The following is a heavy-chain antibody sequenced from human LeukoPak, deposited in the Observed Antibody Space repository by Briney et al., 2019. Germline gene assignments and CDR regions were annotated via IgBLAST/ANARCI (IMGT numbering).Heavy chain of an antibody. J-gene: IGHJ4*02. CDR1: GYSFPMYW. CDR3: ARQDSGSYFQYSDY. CDR2: IYPGDSDT. V-gene: IGHV5-51*01. D-gene: IGHD1-26*01. Sequence: GESLNISCRASGYSFPMYWIGWVRQMPARGLEWMGIIYPGDSDTRYSPSCQGHVTISVDESINSIYLQWSSLQASDTAIYYCARQDSGSYFQYSDYWGQGTRVTVSS.